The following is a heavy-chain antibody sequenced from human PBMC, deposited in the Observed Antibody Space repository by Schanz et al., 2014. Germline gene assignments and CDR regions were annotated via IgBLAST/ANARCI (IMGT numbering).Heavy chain of an antibody. V-gene: IGHV3-7*04. J-gene: IGHJ5*02. CDR2: IKQDESEK. D-gene: IGHD3-10*01. Sequence: EVQLLESGGGLVQPGGSLRLSCTASGFTFSSYALHWVRQAPGKGLEWVANIKQDESEKYYVDSVKGRFTISRDNAKNSLFLHMNSLRAEDTAVYYCVRDILHRVYDSGSPWGQGTLVTVSS. CDR3: VRDILHRVYDSGSP. CDR1: GFTFSSYA.